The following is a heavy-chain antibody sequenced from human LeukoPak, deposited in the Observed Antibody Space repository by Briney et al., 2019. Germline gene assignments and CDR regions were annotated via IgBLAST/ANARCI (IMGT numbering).Heavy chain of an antibody. J-gene: IGHJ4*02. V-gene: IGHV3-23*01. Sequence: LTGGSLRLSCAASGFTFTSYAMSWVRQAPGKGLEWVSTISGTGGSTYYADSVKGRFTISRDNPKNTLYLQMNSLRAEDTAVYFCAKGCSTTCYSTFDHWGQGTLVTVSS. CDR2: ISGTGGST. CDR3: AKGCSTTCYSTFDH. CDR1: GFTFTSYA. D-gene: IGHD2-2*01.